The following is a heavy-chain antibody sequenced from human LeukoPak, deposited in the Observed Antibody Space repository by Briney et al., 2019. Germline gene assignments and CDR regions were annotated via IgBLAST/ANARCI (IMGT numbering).Heavy chain of an antibody. V-gene: IGHV1-8*03. CDR2: MNPNSGNT. CDR3: ARGVVRRITIFGVVKGSRYYYYMDV. Sequence: GASVKVSCKASGYTFTSYDINWVRQATGQGLEWMGWMNPNSGNTGYAQKFQGRVTITRNTSISTAYMELSSLRSEDTAVYYCARGVVRRITIFGVVKGSRYYYYMDVWGKGTTVTVSS. CDR1: GYTFTSYD. J-gene: IGHJ6*03. D-gene: IGHD3-3*01.